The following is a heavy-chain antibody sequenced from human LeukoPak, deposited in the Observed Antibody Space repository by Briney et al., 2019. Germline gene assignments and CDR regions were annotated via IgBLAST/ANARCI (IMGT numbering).Heavy chain of an antibody. CDR1: GYTFTSYA. J-gene: IGHJ4*02. D-gene: IGHD3-16*02. V-gene: IGHV1-3*01. CDR2: INAGNGNT. Sequence: ASVKVSCKASGYTFTSYAMHWVRQAPGQRLEWMGWINAGNGNTKYSQKFQGRVTITRDTSASTAYMELSSLRSEDTAVYYCARRRGDYVWGSYRYDQYYFDCWGQGTLVTVSS. CDR3: ARRRGDYVWGSYRYDQYYFDC.